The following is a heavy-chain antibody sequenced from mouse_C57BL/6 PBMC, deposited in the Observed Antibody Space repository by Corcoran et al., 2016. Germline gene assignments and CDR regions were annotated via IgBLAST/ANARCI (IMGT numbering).Heavy chain of an antibody. D-gene: IGHD2-1*01. V-gene: IGHV1-26*01. CDR2: INPNNGGT. CDR1: GYTFTDYY. J-gene: IGHJ3*01. CDR3: ASGDGNYVMFAY. Sequence: EVQLQQSGPELVKPGASVKISCKASGYTFTDYYMNWVKQSHGKSLEWIGDINPNNGGTSYNQKFKGKATLTVDKSSSTAYMELRSLTSEDSAVYYCASGDGNYVMFAYWGQGTLVTVSA.